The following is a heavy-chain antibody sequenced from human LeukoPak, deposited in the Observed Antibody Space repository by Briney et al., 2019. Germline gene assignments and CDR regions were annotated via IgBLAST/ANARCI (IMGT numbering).Heavy chain of an antibody. Sequence: GGSLRLSCAASGFTFSSFSMTWVRQAPGKGLEWVSSISKSSDYIYYADSLKGRFTISRDNVNNLLFLEMNSLRAEDTAVYFCARDRGSGWYGDLGYWGQGTLVTVSS. CDR2: ISKSSDYI. D-gene: IGHD6-19*01. J-gene: IGHJ4*02. CDR1: GFTFSSFS. CDR3: ARDRGSGWYGDLGY. V-gene: IGHV3-21*06.